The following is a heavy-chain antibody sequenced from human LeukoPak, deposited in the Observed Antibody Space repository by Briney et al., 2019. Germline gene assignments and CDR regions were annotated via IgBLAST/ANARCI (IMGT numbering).Heavy chain of an antibody. CDR2: ISWDGGST. CDR1: GFTFDEYT. Sequence: GGSLRLSCAASGFTFDEYTMHWVRHAPGKGLEWVSLISWDGGSTYYADSVKGRFTISRHNAKNSLYLQMNSLRSEDTAVYYCAELGITMIGGVWGKGTTVTISS. CDR3: AELGITMIGGV. J-gene: IGHJ6*04. D-gene: IGHD3-10*02. V-gene: IGHV3-43*01.